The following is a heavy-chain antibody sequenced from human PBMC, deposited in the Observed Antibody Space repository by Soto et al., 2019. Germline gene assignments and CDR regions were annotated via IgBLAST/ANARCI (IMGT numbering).Heavy chain of an antibody. D-gene: IGHD2-2*01. CDR3: ARDVSTSDRNWFDP. Sequence: PSETFSLTCTVSGDSISRGDYYWTWIRQPPGKGLEWIGNIYFSGGTYYNPSLKSRLTISVDTSKNQFSLKLNSVTAADTAVYFCARDVSTSDRNWFDPWGQGTLVTVSS. V-gene: IGHV4-30-4*01. J-gene: IGHJ5*01. CDR2: IYFSGGT. CDR1: GDSISRGDYY.